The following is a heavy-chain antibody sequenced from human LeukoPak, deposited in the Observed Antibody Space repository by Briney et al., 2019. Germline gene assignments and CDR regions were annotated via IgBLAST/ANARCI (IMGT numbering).Heavy chain of an antibody. J-gene: IGHJ4*02. CDR1: GFTFSDYY. V-gene: IGHV3-11*03. D-gene: IGHD3-9*01. CDR3: ARQGGDILTGYLDY. Sequence: PGGSLRLSCATSGFTFSDYYMSWIRQAPGKGLEWVSYISSSGTYTNSADSVKGRFTISRDYPKNSLCLQMSSLRAEDTAVYYCARQGGDILTGYLDYWGQGTLVTVSS. CDR2: ISSSGTYT.